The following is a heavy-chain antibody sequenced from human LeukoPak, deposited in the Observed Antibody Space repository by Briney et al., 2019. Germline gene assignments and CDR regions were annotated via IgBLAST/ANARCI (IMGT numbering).Heavy chain of an antibody. CDR2: TYSGGTT. V-gene: IGHV3-53*01. Sequence: GGSLRLSCAASGFTFSTYSMNWVRQAPGKGLEWVSLTYSGGTTNYADSVKGRFTISRDNSKNTLYLQMNSLRVEDTAVYYCATKRGYNYGLDYWGQGTLVTVSS. J-gene: IGHJ4*02. D-gene: IGHD5-18*01. CDR1: GFTFSTYS. CDR3: ATKRGYNYGLDY.